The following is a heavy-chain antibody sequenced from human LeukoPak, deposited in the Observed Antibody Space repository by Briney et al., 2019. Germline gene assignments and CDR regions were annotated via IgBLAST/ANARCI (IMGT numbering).Heavy chain of an antibody. CDR3: ARSYYDFWSGYHYAFDI. D-gene: IGHD3-3*01. Sequence: KPSETLSLTCTVSGGSISSSSYYWGWIRQPPGKGLEWIGSIYYSGSTYYNPSLKSRVTISVDTSKNQFSLKVSPVTAADTAVYYCARSYYDFWSGYHYAFDIWGQGTMVTVSS. J-gene: IGHJ3*02. V-gene: IGHV4-39*01. CDR1: GGSISSSSYY. CDR2: IYYSGST.